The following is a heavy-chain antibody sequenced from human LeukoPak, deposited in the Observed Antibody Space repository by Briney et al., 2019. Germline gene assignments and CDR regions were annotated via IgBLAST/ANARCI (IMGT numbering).Heavy chain of an antibody. CDR1: GFTFSSYA. D-gene: IGHD3-22*01. CDR2: ISDSGGST. Sequence: PGGSLRLSCAASGFTFSSYAMSWVRQAPGKGLEWVSAISDSGGSTYYADSVKGRFTISRDNSKNTLYLQMNSLRAEDTAVYYCAKDSLWYYDSSGYYPEYFQHWGQGTLVTVSS. J-gene: IGHJ1*01. V-gene: IGHV3-23*01. CDR3: AKDSLWYYDSSGYYPEYFQH.